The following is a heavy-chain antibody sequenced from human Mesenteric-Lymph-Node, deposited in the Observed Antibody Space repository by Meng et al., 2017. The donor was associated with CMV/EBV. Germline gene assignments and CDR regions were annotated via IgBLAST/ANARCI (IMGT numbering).Heavy chain of an antibody. CDR2: IYPGDSDT. CDR1: GYSFTSYW. D-gene: IGHD3-3*01. V-gene: IGHV5-51*01. Sequence: GESLKISCKGSGYSFTSYWIGWVRQMPGKGLEWMGIIYPGDSDTRYSPSFQGQVTISADKSISTAYLQWSSLKASDTAMYYCARLSYDFWSGYYFDYWGQGTLVTVSS. CDR3: ARLSYDFWSGYYFDY. J-gene: IGHJ4*02.